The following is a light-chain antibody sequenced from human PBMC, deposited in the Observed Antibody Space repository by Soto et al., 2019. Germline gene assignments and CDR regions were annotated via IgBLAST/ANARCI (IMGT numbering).Light chain of an antibody. CDR3: QQYNNWLFT. CDR2: GAS. Sequence: EIVMTQSPATLSVSPGERVTLSCRASQSVSDNLAWYQQKPGQAPRLLIYGASTRATGIPARFSGSGSGTEFTLTISSLQSEDFAVYYCQQYNNWLFTFGGGTRVEI. V-gene: IGKV3-15*01. J-gene: IGKJ4*01. CDR1: QSVSDN.